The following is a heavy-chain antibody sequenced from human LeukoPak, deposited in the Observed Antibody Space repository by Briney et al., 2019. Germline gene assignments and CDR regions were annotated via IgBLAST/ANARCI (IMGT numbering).Heavy chain of an antibody. CDR3: ARHAGFWSGYLVPYYFDY. D-gene: IGHD3-3*01. J-gene: IGHJ4*02. Sequence: PSETLSLTCAVYGGSFSGYYWSWIRQPPGKGLEWIGEINHSGSTNYNPSLKSRVTISVDTSKNQFSLKLSSVTAADTAVYYCARHAGFWSGYLVPYYFDYWGQGTLVTVSS. CDR2: INHSGST. V-gene: IGHV4-34*01. CDR1: GGSFSGYY.